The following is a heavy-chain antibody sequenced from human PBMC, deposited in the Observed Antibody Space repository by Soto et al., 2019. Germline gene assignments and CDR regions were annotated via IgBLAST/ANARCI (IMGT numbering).Heavy chain of an antibody. J-gene: IGHJ6*02. Sequence: QVQLVQSGPEVQKPGASLRVSCKTSGSTFSGYQMHWVRPAPGQGLEWMGRITPKSGDTQYSQRFQSRVTMTSDISRNVRYMDLSRLRPDDTAVYYCVASGSYVAMSVWGQGTTVTVSS. V-gene: IGHV1-2*02. D-gene: IGHD3-10*01. CDR2: ITPKSGDT. CDR1: GSTFSGYQ. CDR3: VASGSYVAMSV.